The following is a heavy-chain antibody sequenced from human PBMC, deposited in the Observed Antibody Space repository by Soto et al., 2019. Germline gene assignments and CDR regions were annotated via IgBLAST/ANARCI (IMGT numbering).Heavy chain of an antibody. V-gene: IGHV3-72*01. J-gene: IGHJ4*02. Sequence: GGSLRLSCAASGFTVNDHYMDWVLQAPGKGLEWVGRTRNKANSYTTEYAASAKGRFTISRDDSKNSLYLQMNTLKTEDTAVYYCTRGGATTPFDYWGQGTLVTVAS. D-gene: IGHD1-1*01. CDR1: GFTVNDHY. CDR2: TRNKANSYTT. CDR3: TRGGATTPFDY.